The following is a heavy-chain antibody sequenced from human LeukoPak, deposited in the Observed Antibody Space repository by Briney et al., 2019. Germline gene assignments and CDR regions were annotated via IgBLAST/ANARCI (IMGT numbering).Heavy chain of an antibody. J-gene: IGHJ5*02. CDR3: AGLIPTGTTHWFDP. CDR1: GYTFTSYG. D-gene: IGHD1-1*01. V-gene: IGHV1-18*04. CDR2: ISAYNGNT. Sequence: GASVKVSCKASGYTFTSYGISWVRQAPGQGLEWVGWISAYNGNTNYAQKLQGGVTMTTDTSTSTAYMELRSLGSDDTAVYYCAGLIPTGTTHWFDPWGQGTLVTVSS.